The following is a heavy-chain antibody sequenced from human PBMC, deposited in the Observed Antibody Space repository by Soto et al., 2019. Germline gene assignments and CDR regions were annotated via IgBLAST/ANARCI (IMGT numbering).Heavy chain of an antibody. D-gene: IGHD3-3*01. CDR2: ISGSGGST. CDR3: AKVGVGGTYYDFWSGYFGPLYFDY. V-gene: IGHV3-23*01. Sequence: GSLRLSCAASGFTFSSYAMSWFRQAPGKGLEWVSAISGSGGSTYYADSVKGRFTISRDNSKNTLYLQMNSLRAEDTAVYYCAKVGVGGTYYDFWSGYFGPLYFDYWGQGTLVTVSS. CDR1: GFTFSSYA. J-gene: IGHJ4*02.